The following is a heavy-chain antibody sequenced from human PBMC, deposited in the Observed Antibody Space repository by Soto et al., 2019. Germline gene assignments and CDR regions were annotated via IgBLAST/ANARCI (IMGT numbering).Heavy chain of an antibody. CDR3: ARDFAYFDS. D-gene: IGHD3-3*01. Sequence: PSETLSLTCTVSGGSISSGGYYWSWIRQHPGKGLEWIGYIYYSGSTYYTPSLKSRVTISVDTSKNQFSLNLDAVTAADTAVYFCARDFAYFDSWGQGTLVTVSS. CDR2: IYYSGST. J-gene: IGHJ4*02. CDR1: GGSISSGGYY. V-gene: IGHV4-31*03.